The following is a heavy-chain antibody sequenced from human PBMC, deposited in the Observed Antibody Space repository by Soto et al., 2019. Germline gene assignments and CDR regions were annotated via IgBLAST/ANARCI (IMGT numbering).Heavy chain of an antibody. J-gene: IGHJ6*02. Sequence: ASVKVSCKASGYTFTSYDINWVRQATGQGLEWMGWMNPNSGNTGYAQKFQGRVTITADESTSTAYMELSSLRSEDTVVYYCARQCSGGSCYLEISYYYYGMDVWGQGTTVTVSS. V-gene: IGHV1-8*01. CDR3: ARQCSGGSCYLEISYYYYGMDV. CDR2: MNPNSGNT. CDR1: GYTFTSYD. D-gene: IGHD2-15*01.